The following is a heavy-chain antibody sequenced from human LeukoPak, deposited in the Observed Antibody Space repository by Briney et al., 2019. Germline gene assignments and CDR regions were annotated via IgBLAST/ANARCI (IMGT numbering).Heavy chain of an antibody. V-gene: IGHV3-30*18. CDR1: GFTFSSYG. Sequence: GGSLRLSCAASGFTFSSYGMHWVRQAPGKGLEWVAVISYDGSNKYYADSVKGRFTISRDNSKNTLYLQMNSLRAEDTAVYYCAKPRRVGATFLDYWGQGTLVTVSS. D-gene: IGHD1-26*01. CDR2: ISYDGSNK. CDR3: AKPRRVGATFLDY. J-gene: IGHJ4*02.